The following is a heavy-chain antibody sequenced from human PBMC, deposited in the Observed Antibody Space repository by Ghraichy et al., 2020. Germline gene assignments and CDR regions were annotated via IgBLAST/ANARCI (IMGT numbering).Heavy chain of an antibody. V-gene: IGHV3-15*01. CDR2: IKSKTDGGTT. Sequence: GESLNISCAASGFTFSNAWMSWVRQAPGKGLEWVGRIKSKTDGGTTDYAAPVKGRFTISRDDSKNTLYLQMNSLKTEDTAVYYCTTDRVHIVVVVAPGYWGQGTLVTVSS. CDR3: TTDRVHIVVVVAPGY. D-gene: IGHD2-15*01. CDR1: GFTFSNAW. J-gene: IGHJ4*02.